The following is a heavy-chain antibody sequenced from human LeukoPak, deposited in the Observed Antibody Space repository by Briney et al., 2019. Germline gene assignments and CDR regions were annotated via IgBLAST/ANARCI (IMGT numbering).Heavy chain of an antibody. CDR1: GFSLSTSGVR. CDR3: ARNNIAVAGTGYDY. D-gene: IGHD6-19*01. CDR2: IDWDDDK. J-gene: IGHJ4*02. V-gene: IGHV2-70*04. Sequence: SGPALVKPTQTLTLTCTFSGFSLSTSGVRVSWIRQPPGKALEWLARIDWDDDKFYSTSLKTRLTISKDTSKNQVVLTMTIMGPVDTATYYCARNNIAVAGTGYDYWGQGTLVTVSS.